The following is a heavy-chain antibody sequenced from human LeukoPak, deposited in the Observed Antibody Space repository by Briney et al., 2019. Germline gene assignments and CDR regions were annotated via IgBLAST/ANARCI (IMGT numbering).Heavy chain of an antibody. V-gene: IGHV3-30*18. J-gene: IGHJ4*02. D-gene: IGHD2-15*01. Sequence: GGSLRLSCAASGFIFSSYSMSWVRQAPGKGLEWVAVISYDGSNKYYADSVKGRFTISRDNSKNTLYLQMNSLRAEDTAVYYCAKDSRRYCSGGSCYYFGYWGQGTPVTVSS. CDR1: GFIFSSYS. CDR2: ISYDGSNK. CDR3: AKDSRRYCSGGSCYYFGY.